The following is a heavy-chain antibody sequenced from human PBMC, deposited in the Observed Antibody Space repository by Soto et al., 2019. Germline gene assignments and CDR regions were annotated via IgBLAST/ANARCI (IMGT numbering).Heavy chain of an antibody. CDR1: GGSITSGGYY. J-gene: IGHJ5*02. Sequence: KPSETLSLTCTVSGGSITSGGYYWSWIRQHPGKGLEWIGYIYYSGFTYYNPSLKSRVTISVDTSKNQFSLKLSSVTAADTAVYYCARVGGINWFDPWGQGTLVTVSS. CDR2: IYYSGFT. D-gene: IGHD1-20*01. V-gene: IGHV4-31*03. CDR3: ARVGGINWFDP.